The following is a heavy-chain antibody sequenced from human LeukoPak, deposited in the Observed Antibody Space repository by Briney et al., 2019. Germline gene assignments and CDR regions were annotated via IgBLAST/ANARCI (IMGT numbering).Heavy chain of an antibody. Sequence: SETLSLTCTVSGASISGYYWSWIRQPPGKRLEWIGYIISTGTINYNPSLKSRVTISVDTSKNQFSLKLSSVTAADTAVYYCATQILLCHYYWGQGTLVTVSS. V-gene: IGHV4-4*08. CDR1: GASISGYY. CDR3: ATQILLCHYY. J-gene: IGHJ4*02. CDR2: IISTGTI. D-gene: IGHD2/OR15-2a*01.